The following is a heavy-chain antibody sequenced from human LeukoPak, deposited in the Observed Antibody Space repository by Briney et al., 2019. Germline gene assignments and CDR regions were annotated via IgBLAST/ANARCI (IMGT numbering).Heavy chain of an antibody. CDR1: GGTFIRHT. CDR2: ITPMFGTS. Sequence: SVKVSCKASGGTFIRHTISWVRQSPGQGLEWMGGITPMFGTSNYAQKFRGRVTITADESTSTAYVELSSLRSEDTAVYYCARDSSEFRSLLFHWGQGTLVTVSS. V-gene: IGHV1-69*13. D-gene: IGHD1-14*01. J-gene: IGHJ1*01. CDR3: ARDSSEFRSLLFH.